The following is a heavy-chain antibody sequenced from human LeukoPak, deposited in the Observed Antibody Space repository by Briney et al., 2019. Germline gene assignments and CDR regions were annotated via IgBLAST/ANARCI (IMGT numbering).Heavy chain of an antibody. CDR1: GFTFSSYA. J-gene: IGHJ5*02. V-gene: IGHV3-23*01. CDR3: AKDDQVWFGELLLNWFDP. Sequence: GGFLRLSCAASGFTFSSYAMSWVRQAPGKGLEWVSGISAGGDSTYYADSVKGRFTISRDNFKNTLYLQMNSLRAEDTAVYYCAKDDQVWFGELLLNWFDPWGQGTLVTVSS. CDR2: ISAGGDST. D-gene: IGHD3-10*01.